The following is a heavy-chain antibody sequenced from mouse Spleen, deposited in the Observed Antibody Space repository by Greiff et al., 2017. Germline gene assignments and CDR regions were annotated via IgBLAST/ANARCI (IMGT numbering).Heavy chain of an antibody. CDR1: GYTFTNYW. J-gene: IGHJ3*01. CDR2: IYPGGGYT. CDR3: AREDGKAWFAY. Sequence: VQLQESGAELVRPGTSVKISCKASGYTFTNYWLGWVKQRPGHGLEWIGDIYPGGGYTNYNEKFKGKATLTADTSSSTAYMQLSSLTSEDSAVYFCAREDGKAWFAYWGQGTLVTVSA. D-gene: IGHD2-1*01. V-gene: IGHV1-63*02.